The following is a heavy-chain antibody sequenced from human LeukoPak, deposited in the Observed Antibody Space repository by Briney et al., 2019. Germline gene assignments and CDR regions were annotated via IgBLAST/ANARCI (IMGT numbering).Heavy chain of an antibody. Sequence: GGSLRLSCAASGFTFSNYNMNWVRQAPGKGLEWVSSISGSANYIYYAESVKGRFTISRDNAKNSLYLQMSSLRAEDTAVYYCARDEIGTGWYNYWGQGTLVTVSS. CDR3: ARDEIGTGWYNY. J-gene: IGHJ4*02. CDR1: GFTFSNYN. D-gene: IGHD6-19*01. CDR2: ISGSANYI. V-gene: IGHV3-21*01.